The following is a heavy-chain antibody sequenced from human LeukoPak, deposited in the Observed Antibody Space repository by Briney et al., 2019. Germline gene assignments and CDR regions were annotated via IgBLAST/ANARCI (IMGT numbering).Heavy chain of an antibody. Sequence: GGSLRLSCAASGFTFSSYGMHWVRQAPGKGLEWVAFIRYGGSNKYYADSVKGRFTISRDNSKNTLYLQMNSLRAEDTAVYYCARALTDSYGLYYYYYGMDVWGQGTTVTVSS. CDR3: ARALTDSYGLYYYYYGMDV. CDR2: IRYGGSNK. J-gene: IGHJ6*02. V-gene: IGHV3-30*02. CDR1: GFTFSSYG. D-gene: IGHD5-18*01.